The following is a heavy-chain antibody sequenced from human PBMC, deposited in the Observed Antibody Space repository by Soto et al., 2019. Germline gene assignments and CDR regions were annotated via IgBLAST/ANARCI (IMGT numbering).Heavy chain of an antibody. CDR3: ARDPEHGDYLFAY. D-gene: IGHD4-17*01. CDR1: GFTFSTYG. V-gene: IGHV3-30*03. Sequence: GGSLRLSCAASGFTFSTYGMHWVRQAPGKGLEWVAVISNDAANRYYADSVKGRFTISRDNSRNTLYLQMNSLRAEDTAVYYCARDPEHGDYLFAYWGQGTLVTVSS. J-gene: IGHJ4*02. CDR2: ISNDAANR.